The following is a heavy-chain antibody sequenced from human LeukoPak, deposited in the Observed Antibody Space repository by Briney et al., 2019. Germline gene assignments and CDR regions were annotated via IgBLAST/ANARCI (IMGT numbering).Heavy chain of an antibody. J-gene: IGHJ4*02. CDR3: ARTATYYYDSSGYPVSDPLPDY. Sequence: SETLSLTCAGYGGSFSGYYWSWIRQPPGKGLEWIGEINHGGSTNYNPSLKSRVTISVDTSKNQFSLKLCSVTAADAAVYYCARTATYYYDSSGYPVSDPLPDYWGQGTLVTVSS. V-gene: IGHV4-34*01. CDR1: GGSFSGYY. CDR2: INHGGST. D-gene: IGHD3-22*01.